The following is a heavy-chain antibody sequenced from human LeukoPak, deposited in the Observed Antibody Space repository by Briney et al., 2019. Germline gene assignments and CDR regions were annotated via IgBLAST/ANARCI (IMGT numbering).Heavy chain of an antibody. CDR1: GYSFTNYW. Sequence: KDGESLKISCKGPGYSFTNYWIAWVRQMPGRGLEWMVIINPSDSDTRYSPSFQGQVTISADKSISTAYLQWSSLKASDSAMYYCARAWNFDYWGQGTLVTVSS. D-gene: IGHD1-1*01. J-gene: IGHJ4*02. CDR3: ARAWNFDY. CDR2: INPSDSDT. V-gene: IGHV5-51*01.